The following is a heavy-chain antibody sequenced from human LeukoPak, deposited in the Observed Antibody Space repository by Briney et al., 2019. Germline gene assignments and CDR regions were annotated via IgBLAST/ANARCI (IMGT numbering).Heavy chain of an antibody. J-gene: IGHJ5*02. V-gene: IGHV4-59*01. CDR2: IYYSGNT. CDR3: ARRPANWFDP. CDR1: GGSISNYY. Sequence: PSETLSLTCTVSGGSISNYYWSWIRQPPGKGLEWIGYIYYSGNTNYNPSLESRVTISVDTSKNQFSLKVRPVTAADTAVYYCARRPANWFDPWGQGTLVTVSS.